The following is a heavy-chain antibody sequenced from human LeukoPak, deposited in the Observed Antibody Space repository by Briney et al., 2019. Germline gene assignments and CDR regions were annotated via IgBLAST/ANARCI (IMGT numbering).Heavy chain of an antibody. V-gene: IGHV4-59*01. CDR2: IYYSGST. CDR3: ARIPVRSSSGYYYYMDV. Sequence: PSETLSLTCTVSGGSISSYYWSWIRQPPGKGLEWIGYIYYSGSTNYNPSLKSRVTISVDTSKNQFSLKLSSVTAADTAVYYCARIPVRSSSGYYYYMDVWGKGTTVTVSS. J-gene: IGHJ6*03. D-gene: IGHD6-6*01. CDR1: GGSISSYY.